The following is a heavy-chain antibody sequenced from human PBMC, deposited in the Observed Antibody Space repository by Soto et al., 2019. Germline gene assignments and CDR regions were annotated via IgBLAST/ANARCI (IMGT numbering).Heavy chain of an antibody. Sequence: QVQLVESGGGVVQPGRSLRLSCAASGFTFNNYGXHWVRQAPGKGLEWVAAISNDGRDKYYGDSVKGRLTISRDNSKNTVYLQMNSLRADDTAVYYCAKDQGIAASHGIDWGQGTMVTVSS. J-gene: IGHJ3*01. V-gene: IGHV3-30*18. CDR2: ISNDGRDK. D-gene: IGHD6-13*01. CDR3: AKDQGIAASHGID. CDR1: GFTFNNYG.